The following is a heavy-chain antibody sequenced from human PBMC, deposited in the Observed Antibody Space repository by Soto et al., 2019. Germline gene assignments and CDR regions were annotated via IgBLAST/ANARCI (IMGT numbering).Heavy chain of an antibody. CDR1: GGSISSSSYY. Sequence: SETLSLTCTVSGGSISSSSYYWGWIRQPPGKGLEWIGSIYYSGSTYYNPSLKSRVTISVDTSKNQFSLKLSSVTAADTAVYYCARPLIWFGELDGIDIWGQGTMVTVSS. J-gene: IGHJ3*02. D-gene: IGHD3-10*01. V-gene: IGHV4-39*01. CDR2: IYYSGST. CDR3: ARPLIWFGELDGIDI.